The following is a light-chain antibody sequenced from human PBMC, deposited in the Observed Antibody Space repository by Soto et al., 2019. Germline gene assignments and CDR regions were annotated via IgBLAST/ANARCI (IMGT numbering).Light chain of an antibody. J-gene: IGKJ2*02. CDR1: QSLLYSNGHNY. Sequence: DIVMTQSPLPLPVTPGEPASISCTSSQSLLYSNGHNYLDWYVQKPGQSPQLLIYLGSNRASGVPDRFSGSGSGTDFTLKISRVEAEDVGVYYCMQALQIPSTFGQGTKVDIK. CDR3: MQALQIPST. V-gene: IGKV2-28*01. CDR2: LGS.